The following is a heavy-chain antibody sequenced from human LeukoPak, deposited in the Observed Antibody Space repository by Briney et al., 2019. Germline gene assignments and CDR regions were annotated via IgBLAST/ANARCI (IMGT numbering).Heavy chain of an antibody. CDR2: IYYSGNT. Sequence: SETLSLTCTVSGGSISSTSYYWGWIRQPPGKGLEWIGNIYYSGNTYYNPSLKSRVTISVDTSKNQFSLRLSSVTAADTAVYYCARPQYASAYDAFDFWGQGTMVTVSS. J-gene: IGHJ3*01. CDR1: GGSISSTSYY. V-gene: IGHV4-39*01. CDR3: ARPQYASAYDAFDF. D-gene: IGHD2-2*01.